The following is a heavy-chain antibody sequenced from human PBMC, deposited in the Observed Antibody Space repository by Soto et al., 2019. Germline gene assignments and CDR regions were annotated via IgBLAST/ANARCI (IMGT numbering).Heavy chain of an antibody. V-gene: IGHV2-70*11. Sequence: ESGPTLVNPTQTLTLTCTFSGFSLSTSGMCVSWIRQPPGKALEWLARIDWDDDKYYTTSLKTRLTISKDTSKNQVVLTMTNMDPVDTATYYCARIRRGIAVSGDFYYYMDVWGKGTTVTVSS. CDR1: GFSLSTSGMC. J-gene: IGHJ6*03. CDR3: ARIRRGIAVSGDFYYYMDV. CDR2: IDWDDDK. D-gene: IGHD6-19*01.